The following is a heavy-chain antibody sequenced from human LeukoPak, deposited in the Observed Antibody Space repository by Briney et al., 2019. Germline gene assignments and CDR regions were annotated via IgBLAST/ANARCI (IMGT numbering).Heavy chain of an antibody. D-gene: IGHD1-26*01. Sequence: GGSLRLSCAASGFTFSSYWMHWVRQAPGKGLVWVSRINSDGSSTTYADSVKGRFTISGDIAKNTLYLQMKSLRAEDTAVHYCARVRSGSSAGNYGMDVWGQGTTVTVSS. CDR1: GFTFSSYW. CDR2: INSDGSST. CDR3: ARVRSGSSAGNYGMDV. V-gene: IGHV3-74*01. J-gene: IGHJ6*02.